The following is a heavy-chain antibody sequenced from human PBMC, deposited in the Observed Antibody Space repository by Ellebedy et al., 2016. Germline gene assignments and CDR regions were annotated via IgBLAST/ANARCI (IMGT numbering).Heavy chain of an antibody. V-gene: IGHV4-31*03. Sequence: SETLSLTXTVSGGSISSAGYYWTWIRQHTGKGLEWIGYIYHSGSTYYNPSLKSRVIISLDMSKNQLSLKLSSVTAADTAVYYCARDGVECSSNSCSPYWYFDLWGRGTLVTVSS. CDR3: ARDGVECSSNSCSPYWYFDL. D-gene: IGHD6-13*01. J-gene: IGHJ2*01. CDR2: IYHSGST. CDR1: GGSISSAGYY.